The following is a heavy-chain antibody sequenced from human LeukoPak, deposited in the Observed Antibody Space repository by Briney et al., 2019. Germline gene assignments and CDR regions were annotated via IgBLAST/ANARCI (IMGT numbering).Heavy chain of an antibody. D-gene: IGHD6-13*01. CDR3: ARDLTPGIASTGVY. J-gene: IGHJ4*02. Sequence: ASVKVSCKASGYTFTSYGISWVRRAPGQGLEWMGWISAYNGNTNYAQKLQGRVTMTTDTSTSTAYMELRSLRSDDTAVYYCARDLTPGIASTGVYWGQGTLVTVSS. CDR1: GYTFTSYG. CDR2: ISAYNGNT. V-gene: IGHV1-18*01.